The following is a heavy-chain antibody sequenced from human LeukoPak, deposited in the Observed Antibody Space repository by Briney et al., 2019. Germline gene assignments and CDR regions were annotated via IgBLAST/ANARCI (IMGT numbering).Heavy chain of an antibody. CDR3: ARDLEGYHYGSGNYPQ. J-gene: IGHJ4*02. V-gene: IGHV1-2*02. Sequence: ASVNVSCKASGYTFTGYYIHGLRQAPGQGLEWMGFINPNSGGTNYAQKFQGRVTMTRDTSISTAYMELSSLTSDDTAVYYCARDLEGYHYGSGNYPQWGQGTLITVSS. CDR1: GYTFTGYY. D-gene: IGHD3-10*01. CDR2: INPNSGGT.